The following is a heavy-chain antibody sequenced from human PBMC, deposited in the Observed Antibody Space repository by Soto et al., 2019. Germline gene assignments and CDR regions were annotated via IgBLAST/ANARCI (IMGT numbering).Heavy chain of an antibody. CDR3: ARSFGVMNWFDP. J-gene: IGHJ5*02. CDR2: IYHSGST. CDR1: GGSISSGGYS. D-gene: IGHD3-3*01. Sequence: SETLSLTCAVSGGSISSGGYSWSWIRQPPGKGLEWIGYIYHSGSTYYNPSLKSRVTISVDRSKNQFSLKLSSVTAADTAVYYCARSFGVMNWFDPWGQGTRVTVSS. V-gene: IGHV4-30-2*01.